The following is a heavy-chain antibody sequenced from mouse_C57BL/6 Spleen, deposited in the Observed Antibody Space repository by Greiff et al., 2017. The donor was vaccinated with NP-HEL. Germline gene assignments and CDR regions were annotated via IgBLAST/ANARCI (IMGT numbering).Heavy chain of an antibody. Sequence: VHLVESGPELVKPGASVKISCKASGYSFTSYYIHWVKQRPGQGLEWIGWIYPGSGNTKYNEKFKGKATLTADTSSSTAYMQLSSLTSEDSAVYYCATRRGNYYGSSYWYFDVWGTGTTVTVSS. CDR3: ATRRGNYYGSSYWYFDV. V-gene: IGHV1-66*01. CDR1: GYSFTSYY. D-gene: IGHD1-1*01. CDR2: IYPGSGNT. J-gene: IGHJ1*03.